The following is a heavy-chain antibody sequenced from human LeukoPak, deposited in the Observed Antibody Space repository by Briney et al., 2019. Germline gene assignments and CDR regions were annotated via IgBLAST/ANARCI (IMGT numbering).Heavy chain of an antibody. CDR2: ISSNGSTI. Sequence: GGSLRLSCAASGFTFSDYYMSWIRQAPGKGLEWVSYISSNGSTIYYADSVKGRFTISRDNTKNSLYLQMNSLRAEETAVYYCARDGXDYVWGSYRYTDPLAYRGQGTLVTVSS. CDR3: ARDGXDYVWGSYRYTDPLAY. J-gene: IGHJ4*02. CDR1: GFTFSDYY. D-gene: IGHD3-16*02. V-gene: IGHV3-11*01.